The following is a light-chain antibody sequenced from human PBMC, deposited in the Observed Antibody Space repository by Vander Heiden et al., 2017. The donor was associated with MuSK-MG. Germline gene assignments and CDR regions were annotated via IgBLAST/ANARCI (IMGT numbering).Light chain of an antibody. Sequence: QSALTQPRSVSGSPGPSITISCTGTSSDVGGYNYVSWYQQHPGKAPNLMIYDVSKRPSGVPDRFSGSKSGNTASLTISGLQAEDEADYYCCSYAGSYTEVFGGGTKLTVL. V-gene: IGLV2-11*01. CDR2: DVS. CDR3: CSYAGSYTEV. J-gene: IGLJ2*01. CDR1: SSDVGGYNY.